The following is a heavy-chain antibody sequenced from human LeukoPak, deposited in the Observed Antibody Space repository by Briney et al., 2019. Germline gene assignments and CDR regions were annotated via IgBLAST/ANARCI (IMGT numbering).Heavy chain of an antibody. CDR2: ISGSGGST. CDR3: AKEPRFLEWLPNYFDY. Sequence: GGSLRLSCAASGFTFSSYAMSWVRQAPGKGLEWVSAISGSGGSTYYADSVKGRFTISRDNSKNTLYLQMNSLRAEDTAVYYCAKEPRFLEWLPNYFDYWGQGTLVIVSS. CDR1: GFTFSSYA. D-gene: IGHD3-3*01. V-gene: IGHV3-23*01. J-gene: IGHJ4*02.